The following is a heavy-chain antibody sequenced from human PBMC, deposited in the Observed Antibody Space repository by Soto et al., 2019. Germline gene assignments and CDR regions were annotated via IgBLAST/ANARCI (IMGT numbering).Heavy chain of an antibody. D-gene: IGHD3-22*01. CDR3: ARHPSGYYDS. J-gene: IGHJ4*02. V-gene: IGHV4-59*08. CDR1: GDSISNYY. CDR2: IYYTGNT. Sequence: ETLSLTCTVSGDSISNYYWSWIRQPPGKGLEWIGCIYYTGNTNYNPSLKSRVIISSDMSKNQFSLRPTSVTAADTAVYSCARHPSGYYDSWGQGTLVTVSS.